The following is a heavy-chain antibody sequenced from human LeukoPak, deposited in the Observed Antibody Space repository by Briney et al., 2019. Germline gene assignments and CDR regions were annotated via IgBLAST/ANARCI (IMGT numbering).Heavy chain of an antibody. J-gene: IGHJ4*02. CDR1: GFAFTDYW. Sequence: GGSLRLSCAASGFAFTDYWMSWLRQAPGKGLEWVANIKQDGSEKFYLDSVKGRFTISRDNAKNSLSLQMNSLRAEDTAIYYCARDGDTSGYSDWGQGTLVTVSS. V-gene: IGHV3-7*01. CDR3: ARDGDTSGYSD. CDR2: IKQDGSEK. D-gene: IGHD3-22*01.